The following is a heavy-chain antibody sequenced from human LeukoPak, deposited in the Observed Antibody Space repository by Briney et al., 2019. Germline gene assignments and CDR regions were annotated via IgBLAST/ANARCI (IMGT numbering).Heavy chain of an antibody. D-gene: IGHD4-17*01. J-gene: IGHJ3*01. CDR1: DFTFAYYA. CDR2: IKGSGSYA. CDR3: GRDPNGDYIGAFEF. Sequence: GGSLRLSCVGSDFTFAYYAMTWVRLTPGKGLEWVSSIKGSGSYAMYADSVSGRFTTSRDNSRNTIFLQMTSLRAEDTAIYYCGRDPNGDYIGAFEFWGLGTLVSVSS. V-gene: IGHV3-23*01.